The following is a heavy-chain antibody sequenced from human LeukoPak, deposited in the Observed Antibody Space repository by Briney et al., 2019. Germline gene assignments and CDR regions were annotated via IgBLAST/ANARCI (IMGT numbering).Heavy chain of an antibody. V-gene: IGHV3-53*01. J-gene: IGHJ6*03. CDR1: GFTVSSNY. D-gene: IGHD3-10*01. Sequence: GGSPRLSCAASGFTVSSNYKSWVRQAPGKGLEWVSVTYSNGRTYYTDSVKGRFTISRDISKNTLYLQMNSLRAEDTAVYYCARVLSGRGSLYDYYYYMDVWGKGTTVTISS. CDR3: ARVLSGRGSLYDYYYYMDV. CDR2: TYSNGRT.